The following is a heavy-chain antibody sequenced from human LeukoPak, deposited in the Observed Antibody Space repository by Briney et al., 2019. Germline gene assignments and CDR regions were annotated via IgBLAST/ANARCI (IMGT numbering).Heavy chain of an antibody. D-gene: IGHD2-2*02. V-gene: IGHV1-18*01. CDR2: ISAYNGNT. CDR3: ARGKVPAAISEDWFDP. J-gene: IGHJ5*02. Sequence: VASVKVSCKASGYTFTSYGISWVRQAPGQGLEWMGWISAYNGNTNYAQKLQGRVTMTTDTSTSTAYMELRSLRSDDTAVYYCARGKVPAAISEDWFDPCGQGTLVTVSS. CDR1: GYTFTSYG.